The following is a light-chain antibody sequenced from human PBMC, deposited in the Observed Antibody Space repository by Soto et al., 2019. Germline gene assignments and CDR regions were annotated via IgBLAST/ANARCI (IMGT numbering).Light chain of an antibody. CDR1: SSDVGSYNL. J-gene: IGLJ2*01. Sequence: QSALTQPASVSGSPGQSITISCTGTSSDVGSYNLVSWYQQHPGKAPKLMIYEGSKRPSGVSNRFSGSKSGNTASLTISGPKAGDKAVNYGGSYAGSRTNVAFGGGPKLTVL. V-gene: IGLV2-23*01. CDR3: GSYAGSRTNVA. CDR2: EGS.